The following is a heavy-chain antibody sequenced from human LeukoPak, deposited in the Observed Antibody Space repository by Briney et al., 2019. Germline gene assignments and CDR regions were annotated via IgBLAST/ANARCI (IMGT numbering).Heavy chain of an antibody. CDR1: GGSISSGSYY. V-gene: IGHV4-61*02. CDR3: ARVYYDSSGYYFDY. J-gene: IGHJ4*02. CDR2: IYISGST. D-gene: IGHD3-22*01. Sequence: PSQTLSLTCTVSGGSISSGSYYWSCILQPAGKGLECIGRIYISGSTNYNPSLKSRVTISVDTSKNQFSLKLSSVTAADTAVYYCARVYYDSSGYYFDYWGQGTLVTVSS.